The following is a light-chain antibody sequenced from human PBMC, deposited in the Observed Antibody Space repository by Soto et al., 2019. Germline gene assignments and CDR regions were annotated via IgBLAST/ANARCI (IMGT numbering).Light chain of an antibody. CDR3: QQRSTWPT. J-gene: IGKJ5*01. V-gene: IGKV3-11*01. CDR2: DAS. Sequence: EIVLTQSPGTLSLSPGERATLSCRATESVVSNYLAWYQLKPGQAPRLLIYDASVRATGTPARFSGSGSGTAFTLTISSLEPEDFALYYCQQRSTWPTFGQGTRLEIK. CDR1: ESVVSNY.